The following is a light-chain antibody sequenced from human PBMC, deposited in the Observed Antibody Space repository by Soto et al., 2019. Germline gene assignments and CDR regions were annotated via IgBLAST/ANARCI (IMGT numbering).Light chain of an antibody. Sequence: QSALTQPASVSGSPGQSITISCTGTSSDVGGYNHVSWYQQHPGKAPKLMIYDVSNRPSGVSNRFSGSKSGNTASLTISGLQAEDEADYYCSSYRRSNNWVFGGGTKLTVL. J-gene: IGLJ3*02. V-gene: IGLV2-14*01. CDR2: DVS. CDR1: SSDVGGYNH. CDR3: SSYRRSNNWV.